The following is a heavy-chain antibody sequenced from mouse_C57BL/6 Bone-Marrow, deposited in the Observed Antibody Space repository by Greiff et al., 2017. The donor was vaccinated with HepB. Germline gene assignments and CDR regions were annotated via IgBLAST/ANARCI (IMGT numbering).Heavy chain of an antibody. Sequence: EVQLQESEGGLVQPGSSMKLSCTASGFTFSDYYMAWVRQVPEKGLEWVANINYDGSSTYYLDSLKSRFIISRDNAKNILYLQMSSLKSEDTATYYCARDTPDPTVVALYWYFDVWGTGTTVTVSS. V-gene: IGHV5-16*01. D-gene: IGHD1-1*01. CDR1: GFTFSDYY. CDR2: INYDGSST. J-gene: IGHJ1*03. CDR3: ARDTPDPTVVALYWYFDV.